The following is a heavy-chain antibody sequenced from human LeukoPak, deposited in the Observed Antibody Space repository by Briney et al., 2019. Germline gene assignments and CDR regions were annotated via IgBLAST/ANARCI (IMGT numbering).Heavy chain of an antibody. Sequence: SVSLTCNVSGGTFSSYACSWVRQAPGQGLEWMGRIIPILGIANYAQKFQGRVTITADKSTSTAYMELSSRRNEDTAVYYCARAGYCDSSSYFPDWSQGTLVTVSS. V-gene: IGHV1-69*04. CDR2: IIPILGIA. D-gene: IGHD3-22*01. CDR1: GGTFSSYA. CDR3: ARAGYCDSSSYFPD. J-gene: IGHJ4*02.